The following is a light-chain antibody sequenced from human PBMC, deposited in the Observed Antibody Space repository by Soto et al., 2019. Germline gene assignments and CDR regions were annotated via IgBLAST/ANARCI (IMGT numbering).Light chain of an antibody. CDR1: QTICSN. CDR2: RAS. J-gene: IGKJ5*01. V-gene: IGKV3-15*01. Sequence: MPQSPASLSGRLGARATLSCRAGQTICSNVAWYQQRPGQAPRLLIYRASSRATGISDRFSGSGSGTEFTLTISRLQSEDFAVYYCQQNHNWPITFGQGTRVDIK. CDR3: QQNHNWPIT.